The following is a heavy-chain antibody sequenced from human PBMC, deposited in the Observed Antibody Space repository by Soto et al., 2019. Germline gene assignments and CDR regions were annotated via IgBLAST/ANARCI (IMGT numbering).Heavy chain of an antibody. CDR1: GGSFSGYY. CDR3: GRGWLGVVGIDY. CDR2: INHSGST. V-gene: IGHV4-34*01. Sequence: PSETLSLTCAVYGGSFSGYYWSWIRQPPGKGLEWIGEINHSGSTNYNPSLKSRVTISVDTSKHQFSLRLSSMTAADTAEYYCGRGWLGVVGIDYWGQGTLVTVSS. D-gene: IGHD3-3*01. J-gene: IGHJ4*02.